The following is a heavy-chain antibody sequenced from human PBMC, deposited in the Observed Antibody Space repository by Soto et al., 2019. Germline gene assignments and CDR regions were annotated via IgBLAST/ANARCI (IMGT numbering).Heavy chain of an antibody. Sequence: GRPLRLAPAASGSTFSGHWWHWVRQATGKGLVRLSRSNNDGSSTVYADSVQGRFTISRDDAENALYLQMTSLRVEDTGVYYCARPSVSYMPFGSWGQGALGTSP. CDR3: ARPSVSYMPFGS. CDR1: GSTFSGHW. D-gene: IGHD1-26*01. V-gene: IGHV3-74*01. J-gene: IGHJ4*02. CDR2: SNNDGSST.